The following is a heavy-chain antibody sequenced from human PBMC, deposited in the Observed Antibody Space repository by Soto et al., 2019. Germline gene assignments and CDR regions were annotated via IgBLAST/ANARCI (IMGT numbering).Heavy chain of an antibody. D-gene: IGHD1-26*01. Sequence: SVKVSCKASGYTFTSYGISWVRQAPGQGLEWMGGIIPIFGTANYAQKFQGRVTITADESTSTAYMELSSLRSEDTAVYYCARSSAGGATTLGYFDYWGQGTLVTVSS. CDR3: ARSSAGGATTLGYFDY. V-gene: IGHV1-69*13. CDR2: IIPIFGTA. CDR1: GYTFTSYG. J-gene: IGHJ4*02.